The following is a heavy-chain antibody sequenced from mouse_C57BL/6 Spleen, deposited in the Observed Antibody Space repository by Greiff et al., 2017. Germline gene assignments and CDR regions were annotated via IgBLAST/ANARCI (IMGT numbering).Heavy chain of an antibody. D-gene: IGHD4-1*01. CDR2: ISSGGSYT. CDR3: ARQLRTGTGWYFEV. Sequence: DVMLVESGGDLVKPGGSLKLSCAASGFTFSSYGMSWVRQTPDKRLEWVATISSGGSYTYYPDSVKGRFTISRDNAKNTLYLQMSSLKSEDTAMYYCARQLRTGTGWYFEVWGTGTTVTVSS. J-gene: IGHJ1*03. CDR1: GFTFSSYG. V-gene: IGHV5-6*02.